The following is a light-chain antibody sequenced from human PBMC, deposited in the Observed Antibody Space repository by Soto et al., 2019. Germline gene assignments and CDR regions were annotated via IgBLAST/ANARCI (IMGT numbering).Light chain of an antibody. J-gene: IGLJ1*01. V-gene: IGLV2-14*01. Sequence: QSALTQPASVSGSPGQSITISCTGNSSDVGDYNHVSWYQQHPGEAPKVMIYDVSSRPSGVSNRFSGSKSGNAASLTISGLQAEDEADYYCSSCTSSITYVFGTGTQLTVL. CDR2: DVS. CDR1: SSDVGDYNH. CDR3: SSCTSSITYV.